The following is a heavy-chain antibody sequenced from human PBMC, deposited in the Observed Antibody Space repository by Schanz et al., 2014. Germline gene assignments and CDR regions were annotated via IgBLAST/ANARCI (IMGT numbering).Heavy chain of an antibody. V-gene: IGHV3-30*19. Sequence: VQLLESGGGLVRPGGSLRLSCAASGFAFSSYGMHWVRQAPGKGLEWVALISNDGSIKYYADSVEGRFTISRDNSRNTLYLHMNTLRSEDTAVYYCARDRGYCSGGSCLTFDYWGQGTLVTVSS. J-gene: IGHJ4*02. CDR3: ARDRGYCSGGSCLTFDY. CDR2: ISNDGSIK. D-gene: IGHD2-15*01. CDR1: GFAFSSYG.